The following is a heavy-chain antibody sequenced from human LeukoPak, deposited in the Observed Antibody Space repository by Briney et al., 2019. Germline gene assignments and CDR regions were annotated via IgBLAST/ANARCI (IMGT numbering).Heavy chain of an antibody. CDR3: AISRDGSGYTG. V-gene: IGHV3-23*01. D-gene: IGHD3-22*01. CDR1: GFTFSSYA. J-gene: IGHJ4*02. Sequence: GGSLRLSCAASGFTFSSYAMSWVRQAPGKGLEWVSTISNSDGSTYYADSVKGRFSISRDNSENTLYLQMNSLRAEDTAVYYCAISRDGSGYTGWGQGTPVTVSS. CDR2: ISNSDGST.